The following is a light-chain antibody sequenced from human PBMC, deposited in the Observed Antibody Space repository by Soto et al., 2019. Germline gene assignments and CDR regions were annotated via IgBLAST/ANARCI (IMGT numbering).Light chain of an antibody. J-gene: IGLJ2*01. Sequence: QSVLTQPPSASGTPGQRVTISFSGSSSNIGSNYVYWYQQLPGTAPKLLIYRNNQRPSGVPDRFSGSKSGTSASLAISGLRSEDEADYYCAAWDDSLNGVVFVGGTKLTVL. CDR1: SSNIGSNY. V-gene: IGLV1-47*01. CDR2: RNN. CDR3: AAWDDSLNGVV.